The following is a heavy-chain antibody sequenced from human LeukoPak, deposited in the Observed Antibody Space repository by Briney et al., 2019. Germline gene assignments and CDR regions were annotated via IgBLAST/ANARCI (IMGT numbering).Heavy chain of an antibody. CDR1: GYTFASYG. J-gene: IGHJ4*02. Sequence: GASVKVSCKTSGYTFASYGINWVRQAPGQGLEWMGWISAYNGNINYAQKFQGRVTMTTDAPTSTVYLELRSLRSDDTAIYYCARAGGRVVTAIDAYWGQGTLVTVSS. CDR2: ISAYNGNI. CDR3: ARAGGRVVTAIDAY. V-gene: IGHV1-18*01. D-gene: IGHD2-21*02.